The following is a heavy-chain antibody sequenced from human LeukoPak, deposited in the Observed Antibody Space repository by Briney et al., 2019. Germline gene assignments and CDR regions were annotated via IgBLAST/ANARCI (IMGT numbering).Heavy chain of an antibody. CDR2: IGYDGCNK. CDR3: PREAFGSGSPYFDY. D-gene: IGHD3-10*01. J-gene: IGHJ4*02. Sequence: GRSLRLSCAASGFTFSSYGMHWVPEAPGKGLEGGAVIGYDGCNKYYADPVKARFTISRDNSKNTLYLQMKSLRAEDTAVYYCPREAFGSGSPYFDYWAEGTLSPSPQ. CDR1: GFTFSSYG. V-gene: IGHV3-33*01.